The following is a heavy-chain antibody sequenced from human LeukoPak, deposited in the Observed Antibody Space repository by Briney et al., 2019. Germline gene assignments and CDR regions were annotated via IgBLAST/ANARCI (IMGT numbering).Heavy chain of an antibody. V-gene: IGHV4-61*01. CDR1: GGSISSSSYY. Sequence: SETLSLTCTVSGGSISSSSYYWSWIRQPPGKGLEWIGYIYYSGSTNYNPSLKSRVTISVDTSKNQFSLKLSSVTAADTAVYYCARGTGGSYWYYWGQGTLVTVSS. CDR2: IYYSGST. D-gene: IGHD1-26*01. CDR3: ARGTGGSYWYY. J-gene: IGHJ4*02.